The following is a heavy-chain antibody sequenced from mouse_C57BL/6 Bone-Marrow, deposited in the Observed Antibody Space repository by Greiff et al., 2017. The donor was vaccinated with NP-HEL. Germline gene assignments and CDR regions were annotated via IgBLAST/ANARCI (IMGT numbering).Heavy chain of an antibody. D-gene: IGHD1-1*01. CDR1: GFSLSTSGMG. CDR3: ARPQYYSGSYDWYFDV. V-gene: IGHV8-12*01. CDR2: TYWDDDK. J-gene: IGHJ1*03. Sequence: QVTLKVSGPGILQPSQTLSLTCSFSGFSLSTSGMGVSWIRQPSGKGLVWLAHTYWDDDKRYNPSLKSRPTISKDTSRNQVFIKITNVYTADTATYYCARPQYYSGSYDWYFDVWGTGTTVTVSS.